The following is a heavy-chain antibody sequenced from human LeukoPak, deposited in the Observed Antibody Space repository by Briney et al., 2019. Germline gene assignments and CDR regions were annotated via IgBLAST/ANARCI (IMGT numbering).Heavy chain of an antibody. CDR2: INHSGST. D-gene: IGHD2-15*01. Sequence: SETLSLTCAVYGGSFSGYYWSWIRQPPGKGLEWIGEINHSGSTNYNPSLKSRVTISVDTSKNQFSLKLSSVTAADTAVYYCARDSPNCSGGSCYGVAFDYWGQGTLVTVFS. CDR3: ARDSPNCSGGSCYGVAFDY. J-gene: IGHJ4*02. V-gene: IGHV4-34*01. CDR1: GGSFSGYY.